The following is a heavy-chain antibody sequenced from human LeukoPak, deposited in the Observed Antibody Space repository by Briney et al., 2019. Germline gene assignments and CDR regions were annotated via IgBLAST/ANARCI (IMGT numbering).Heavy chain of an antibody. CDR2: INAGNGNT. J-gene: IGHJ5*02. D-gene: IGHD3-10*01. CDR3: ARDPRDTMVRGVIITSWFDP. Sequence: GASVKVSCKASGYTFTSYAMHWVRQAPGQRLEWMGWINAGNGNTKYSQKFQGRVTITRDTSTSTAYMELRSLRSDDTAVYYCARDPRDTMVRGVIITSWFDPWGQGTWSPSPQ. CDR1: GYTFTSYA. V-gene: IGHV1-3*01.